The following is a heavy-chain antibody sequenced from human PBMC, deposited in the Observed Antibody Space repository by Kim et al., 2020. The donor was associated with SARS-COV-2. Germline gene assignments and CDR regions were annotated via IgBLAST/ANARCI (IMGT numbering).Heavy chain of an antibody. D-gene: IGHD1-26*01. CDR2: IYYSGST. J-gene: IGHJ4*02. CDR3: AREGVYSGSYYYFDY. V-gene: IGHV4-31*03. Sequence: SETLSLTCTVSGGSISSGGYYWSWIRQHPGKGLEWIGYIYYSGSTYYNPSLKSRVTISVDTSKNQFSLKLSSVTAADTAVYYCAREGVYSGSYYYFDYWGQGTLVTVSS. CDR1: GGSISSGGYY.